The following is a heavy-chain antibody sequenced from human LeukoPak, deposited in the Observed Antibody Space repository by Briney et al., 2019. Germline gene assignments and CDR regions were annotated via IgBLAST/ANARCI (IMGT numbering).Heavy chain of an antibody. D-gene: IGHD1-26*01. V-gene: IGHV4-34*01. J-gene: IGHJ4*02. CDR1: GGSFSGYY. CDR3: ARARYSASYLDY. Sequence: SETLSLTCAVYGGSFSGYYWSWIRQPPGKGLEWIGEINHSGSTNYNPSLKSRVTISVDTSKNQFSLKLSSVTAADTAVYYCARARYSASYLDYWGQGTLVTVCS. CDR2: INHSGST.